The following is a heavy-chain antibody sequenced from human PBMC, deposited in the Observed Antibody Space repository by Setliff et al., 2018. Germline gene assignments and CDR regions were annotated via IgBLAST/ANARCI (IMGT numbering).Heavy chain of an antibody. CDR3: ARLTPETDFDY. Sequence: GESLKISCKGSGYTFTNYWIGWVRQMPGKGLEWMGLIYPGDSDTRYSPSFRGQVTISADKSISTVYLQWSSLKASDTAIYYCARLTPETDFDYWGPGTLVTVSS. CDR2: IYPGDSDT. V-gene: IGHV5-51*01. D-gene: IGHD2-15*01. J-gene: IGHJ4*02. CDR1: GYTFTNYW.